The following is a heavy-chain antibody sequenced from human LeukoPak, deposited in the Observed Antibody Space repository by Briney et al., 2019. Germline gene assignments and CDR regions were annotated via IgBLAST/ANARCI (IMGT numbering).Heavy chain of an antibody. CDR2: IIPIFGTA. D-gene: IGHD3-10*01. CDR1: GGTFSSYA. CDR3: ARAPLNMVRGVIIPGYNDY. V-gene: IGHV1-69*13. Sequence: SVKVSCKASGGTFSSYAISWVRQAPGQGLEWMGGIIPIFGTANYAQKFQGRVTITADESTSTAYMELSSLRSEDTAVYYCARAPLNMVRGVIIPGYNDYWGQGTLVTVSS. J-gene: IGHJ4*02.